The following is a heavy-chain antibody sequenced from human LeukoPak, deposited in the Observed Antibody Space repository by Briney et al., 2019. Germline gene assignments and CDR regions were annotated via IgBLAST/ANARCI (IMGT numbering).Heavy chain of an antibody. Sequence: SETLSLTCTVSGGSISTYYWSWIRQPAGKGLEWVGRIYTSGSTNYNPSLKRRDTMSIHTPKHQFSLKAASVTGADTAVYYCARDLRRRVTALGYGPREYYYYMDVWGKGTTVTISS. CDR2: IYTSGST. CDR1: GGSISTYY. CDR3: ARDLRRRVTALGYGPREYYYYMDV. J-gene: IGHJ6*03. V-gene: IGHV4-4*07. D-gene: IGHD2-21*02.